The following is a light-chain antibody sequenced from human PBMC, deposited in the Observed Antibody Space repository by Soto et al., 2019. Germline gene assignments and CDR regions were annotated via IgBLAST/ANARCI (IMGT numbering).Light chain of an antibody. V-gene: IGKV1-17*01. CDR3: QQYNTYSRT. J-gene: IGKJ1*01. CDR1: QGIRDD. Sequence: DIQMTQSPSSLSASVGDRVTITCRASQGIRDDLGWYQQKPGKAPKRLIYKASSLESGVPSRFSGSGSGAEFTLTISSLQPDDFATYYCQQYNTYSRTFGQGTKVDIK. CDR2: KAS.